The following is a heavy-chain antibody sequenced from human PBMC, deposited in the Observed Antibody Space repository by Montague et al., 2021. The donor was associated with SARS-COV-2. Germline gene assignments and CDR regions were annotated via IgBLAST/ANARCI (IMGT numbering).Heavy chain of an antibody. J-gene: IGHJ4*02. D-gene: IGHD2-2*01. CDR2: TYYRSKWYN. CDR1: GDSVSRNRAA. V-gene: IGHV6-1*01. Sequence: CAISGDSVSRNRAAWNWIRQSPSRGLEWLGRTYYRSKWYNDYAVSVKSRITIDPDTSKHQFSLHLNSVTPEDTAVYYCARIPVGSKYYFDFWGQGTLVTVSS. CDR3: ARIPVGSKYYFDF.